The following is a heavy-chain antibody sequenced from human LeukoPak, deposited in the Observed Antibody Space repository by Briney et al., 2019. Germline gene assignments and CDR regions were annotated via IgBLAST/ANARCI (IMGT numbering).Heavy chain of an antibody. D-gene: IGHD2-2*01. CDR2: IISIFGTA. Sequence: SVEVSCKASGGTFSSYAISWVRQAPGQGLEWMGGIISIFGTANYAQKFQGRVTITADESTSTAYMELSSLRSEDTAVYYCARGQIVVVPAAVTHYYYYYMDVWGKGTTVTVSS. J-gene: IGHJ6*03. CDR1: GGTFSSYA. CDR3: ARGQIVVVPAAVTHYYYYYMDV. V-gene: IGHV1-69*01.